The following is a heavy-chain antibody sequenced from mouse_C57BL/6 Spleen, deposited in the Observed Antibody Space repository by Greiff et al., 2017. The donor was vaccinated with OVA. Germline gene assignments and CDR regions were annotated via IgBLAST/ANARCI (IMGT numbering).Heavy chain of an antibody. CDR1: GYTFTSYW. CDR3: ARRGSSPSFAY. D-gene: IGHD1-1*01. Sequence: QVQLQQPGAELVMPGASVKLSCKASGYTFTSYWMHWVKQRPGQGLEWIGEIDPSDSYTNYNQKFKGKSTLTVDKSSSTAYMQLSSLTSEDSAVYYCARRGSSPSFAYWGQGTLVTVSA. V-gene: IGHV1-69*01. J-gene: IGHJ3*01. CDR2: IDPSDSYT.